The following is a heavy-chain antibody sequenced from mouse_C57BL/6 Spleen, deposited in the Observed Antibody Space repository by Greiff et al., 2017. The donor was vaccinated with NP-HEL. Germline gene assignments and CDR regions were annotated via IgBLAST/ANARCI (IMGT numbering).Heavy chain of an antibody. V-gene: IGHV1-22*01. D-gene: IGHD1-1*01. J-gene: IGHJ4*01. Sequence: VQLQQSGPELVKPGASVKMSCKASGYTFTDYNMHWVKQSHGKSLEWIGYINPNNGGTSYNQKFKGKATLTVNKSSSTAYMELRSLTSEDSAVYYCARSATVVATHYYYAMDYWGQGTSVTVSS. CDR2: INPNNGGT. CDR1: GYTFTDYN. CDR3: ARSATVVATHYYYAMDY.